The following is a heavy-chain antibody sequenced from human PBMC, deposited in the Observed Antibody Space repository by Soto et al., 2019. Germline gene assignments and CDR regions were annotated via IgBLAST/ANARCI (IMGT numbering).Heavy chain of an antibody. J-gene: IGHJ4*02. D-gene: IGHD4-17*01. V-gene: IGHV4-59*08. CDR3: ATHPPYGPLDH. CDR1: GASINDYY. CDR2: VYYSGST. Sequence: PSETLSLTCTVSGASINDYYWSWIRQPPGKGLEWIGFVYYSGSTTYNPSLKSRVTISVDTSKNQFSLRLNSVTAADTAVYYCATHPPYGPLDHWGQGTLVTVSS.